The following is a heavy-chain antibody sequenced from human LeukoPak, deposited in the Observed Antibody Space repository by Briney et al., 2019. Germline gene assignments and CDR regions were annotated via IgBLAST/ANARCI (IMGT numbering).Heavy chain of an antibody. V-gene: IGHV3-11*04. CDR2: NSGTGSTI. D-gene: IGHD3-3*01. CDR1: GFKFSDYY. CDR3: ARSWGVVSFDN. J-gene: IGHJ4*02. Sequence: GGSLRLSCAPSGFKFSDYYMSSIRQAPGKGVEGLSNNSGTGSTIYYADSVKGRFTISRDNAENSVSLQINSLRGEDTAISYCARSWGVVSFDNWGQGTLLTVST.